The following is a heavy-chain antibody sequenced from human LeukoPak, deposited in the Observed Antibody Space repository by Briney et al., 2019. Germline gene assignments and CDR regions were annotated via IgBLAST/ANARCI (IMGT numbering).Heavy chain of an antibody. CDR1: GGSISSYY. CDR2: MYTSGTT. Sequence: SETLSLTCTVSGGSISSYYRSWIRQPAGKGLEWIGRMYTSGTTNYNPSLKSRGSMSLDTSKNRFSLTVNSVTAADTAVYYCAYSSGWHFFDHWGRGTLVTVSS. CDR3: AYSSGWHFFDH. V-gene: IGHV4-4*07. J-gene: IGHJ4*02. D-gene: IGHD6-19*01.